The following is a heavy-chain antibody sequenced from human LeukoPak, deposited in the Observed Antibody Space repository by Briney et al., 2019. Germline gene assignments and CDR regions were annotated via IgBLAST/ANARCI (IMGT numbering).Heavy chain of an antibody. CDR3: ARGTYVRGVVS. D-gene: IGHD3-10*01. J-gene: IGHJ4*02. CDR1: GGSISSGGYS. CDR2: IYHSGST. V-gene: IGHV4-30-2*01. Sequence: PSETLSLTCAVSGGSISSGGYSWSWIRQPPGKGLEWIGYIYHSGSTYYNPSLKSRVTISVDRSKNQFSLKLSSVTAADTAVYYCARGTYVRGVVSWGQGTLVTVSS.